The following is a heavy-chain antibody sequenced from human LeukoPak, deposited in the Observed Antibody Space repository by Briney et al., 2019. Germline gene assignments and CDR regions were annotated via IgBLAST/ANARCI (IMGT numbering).Heavy chain of an antibody. CDR2: INHSGST. V-gene: IGHV4-34*01. J-gene: IGHJ5*02. D-gene: IGHD6-19*01. CDR1: GGSFSGYY. CDR3: ARDSSGWKNNWFDP. Sequence: PSETLSLTCAVYGGSFSGYYWSWIRQPPGRGLEWIGEINHSGSTNYNPSLKSRVTMSVDTSKNQFSLKLSSVTAADTAVYYCARDSSGWKNNWFDPWGQGTLVTVSS.